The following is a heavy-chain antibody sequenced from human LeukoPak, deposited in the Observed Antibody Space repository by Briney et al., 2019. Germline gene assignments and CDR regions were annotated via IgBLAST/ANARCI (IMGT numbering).Heavy chain of an antibody. CDR1: GYTFTSYG. D-gene: IGHD2-2*01. Sequence: ASVKVSCKASGYTFTSYGISWVRQAPGQGLEWMGWISAYNGNTNYAQKLQGRVTMTTDTSTSTAYMELRSLRSDDTAVYYCARGDIVVVPAAMFPYGMDVWGQGTTVTVSS. V-gene: IGHV1-18*01. J-gene: IGHJ6*02. CDR3: ARGDIVVVPAAMFPYGMDV. CDR2: ISAYNGNT.